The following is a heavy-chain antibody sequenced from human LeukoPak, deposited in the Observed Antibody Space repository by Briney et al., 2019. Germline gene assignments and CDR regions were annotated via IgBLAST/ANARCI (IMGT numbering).Heavy chain of an antibody. D-gene: IGHD3-10*01. CDR3: ASLGRGIDI. V-gene: IGHV3-30-3*01. Sequence: GRSLRLSCAASGFTFSSYAMHWVRQAPGKGLEWVAVISYDGSNKYYADSVKGRFTISRDNSKNTLYLQMNSLRAEDTAVYYCASLGRGIDIWGQGTMVTVSS. CDR1: GFTFSSYA. J-gene: IGHJ3*02. CDR2: ISYDGSNK.